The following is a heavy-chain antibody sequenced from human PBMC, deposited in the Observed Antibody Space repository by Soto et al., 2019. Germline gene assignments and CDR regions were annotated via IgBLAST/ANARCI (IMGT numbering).Heavy chain of an antibody. D-gene: IGHD5-18*01. Sequence: QPGGSLRLSCAASGFIFSGYSMHWVRQAPGKGLEWVAVIQHDASNIYYADSVKGRFTISRDNSKNTLYLQMNDLTAEDTAVYYCVRVGWGYSFGNGMDDWGQGTTVTVSS. CDR2: IQHDASNI. V-gene: IGHV3-30-3*01. CDR1: GFIFSGYS. J-gene: IGHJ6*02. CDR3: VRVGWGYSFGNGMDD.